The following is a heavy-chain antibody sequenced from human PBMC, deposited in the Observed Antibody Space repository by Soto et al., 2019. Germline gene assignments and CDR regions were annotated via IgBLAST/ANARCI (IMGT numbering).Heavy chain of an antibody. D-gene: IGHD1-1*01. CDR3: ARENPGVTGTTLSYCGRDV. V-gene: IGHV4-30-4*01. Sequence: SETLSLTCSVSGASVTSGDYYWNWIRQTPGTGLEWLGYMHDSGTTSYNPSLKSRVTISRDTSKNQFSLKLTSVSAADTAVYYCARENPGVTGTTLSYCGRDVCGQGTTVT. CDR2: MHDSGTT. J-gene: IGHJ6*02. CDR1: GASVTSGDYY.